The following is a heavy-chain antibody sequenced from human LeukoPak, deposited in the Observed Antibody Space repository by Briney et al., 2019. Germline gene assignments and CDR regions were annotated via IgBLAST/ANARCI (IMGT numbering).Heavy chain of an antibody. D-gene: IGHD3-10*01. CDR1: GYIFSNYR. V-gene: IGHV5-51*01. Sequence: GESLKISCRASGYIFSNYRVAWVRQMPGKGLEWMGIIYPGDSDTRYSPSFQGQVTISADKSISTAYLQWSSLKASDTAMYYCARGSGGDAFDIWGQGTMVTVSS. CDR3: ARGSGGDAFDI. CDR2: IYPGDSDT. J-gene: IGHJ3*02.